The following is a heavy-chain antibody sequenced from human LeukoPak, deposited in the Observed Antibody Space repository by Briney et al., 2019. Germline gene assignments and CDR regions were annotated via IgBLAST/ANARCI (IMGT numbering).Heavy chain of an antibody. Sequence: SVKVSCKASGGTFSSYAISWVRQAPGQGLEWMGGIIPIFGTANYAQKFQGRVTITADKSTSTAYMELSSLRSEDTAVYCCARTYCSSTSCYGAYFDYWGQGTLVTVSS. CDR3: ARTYCSSTSCYGAYFDY. D-gene: IGHD2-2*01. CDR1: GGTFSSYA. CDR2: IIPIFGTA. J-gene: IGHJ4*02. V-gene: IGHV1-69*06.